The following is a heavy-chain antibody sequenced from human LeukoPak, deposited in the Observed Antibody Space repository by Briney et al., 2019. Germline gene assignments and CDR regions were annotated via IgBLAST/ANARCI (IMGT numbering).Heavy chain of an antibody. CDR1: GYTFTDYY. CDR3: ARAAFYYDSSGHSPDFDY. Sequence: GASVKVSCKASGYTFTDYYLHWVRQAPGQGLEWMGWINPNTGATDYAQNFQGRVAMTRDTSISTAYMDLSRLRSDDTAVYYCARAAFYYDSSGHSPDFDYWGRGTLVTVSS. D-gene: IGHD3-22*01. V-gene: IGHV1-2*02. J-gene: IGHJ4*02. CDR2: INPNTGAT.